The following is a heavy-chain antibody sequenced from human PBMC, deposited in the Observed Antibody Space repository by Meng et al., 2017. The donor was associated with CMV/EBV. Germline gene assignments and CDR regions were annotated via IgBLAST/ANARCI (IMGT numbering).Heavy chain of an antibody. CDR1: GFTFSSYW. CDR2: IERDGNEM. Sequence: GESLKISCAASGFTFSSYWMSWVRQAPGKGLEWVANIERDGNEMYYADSVKGRFTISRDNAKNSVYLQMNSLRPEDTAIYYCAREEGDFWSQGAQVTVSS. CDR3: AREEGDF. J-gene: IGHJ4*02. D-gene: IGHD3-3*01. V-gene: IGHV3-7*01.